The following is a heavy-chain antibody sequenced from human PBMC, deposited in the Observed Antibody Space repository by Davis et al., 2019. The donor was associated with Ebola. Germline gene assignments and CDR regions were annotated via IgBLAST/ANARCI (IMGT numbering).Heavy chain of an antibody. Sequence: AASVKVSCKASGYTFTSYGISWVRQAPGQGLEWMGWISAYNGNTNYAQRLQGRVTMTTDTSTSTAYMELRSLRSDDTAVYYCARALQYSSSWYRYYYYGMDVWGQGTTVTVSS. CDR1: GYTFTSYG. CDR2: ISAYNGNT. J-gene: IGHJ6*02. CDR3: ARALQYSSSWYRYYYYGMDV. D-gene: IGHD6-13*01. V-gene: IGHV1-18*01.